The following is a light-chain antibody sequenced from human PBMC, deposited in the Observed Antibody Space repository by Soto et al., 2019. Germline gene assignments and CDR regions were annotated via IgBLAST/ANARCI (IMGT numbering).Light chain of an antibody. Sequence: EIVTTQSPATLSVSPGERATLSCRASQSISSNLAWYQQKPCQAPRLLIYGASTRATGIPGTFSGSGSGTEFTITISRLQSEDFAVYYCQQYNNWPFTFGPGTKVDIK. V-gene: IGKV3-15*01. CDR2: GAS. CDR3: QQYNNWPFT. J-gene: IGKJ3*01. CDR1: QSISSN.